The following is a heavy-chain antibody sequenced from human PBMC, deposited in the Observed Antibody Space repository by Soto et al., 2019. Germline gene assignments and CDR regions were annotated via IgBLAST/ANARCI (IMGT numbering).Heavy chain of an antibody. J-gene: IGHJ4*03. V-gene: IGHV3-23*01. D-gene: IGHD3-22*01. CDR1: VFTFICYA. Sequence: PWGSLRIACASSVFTFICYAMCLVRQARGKGLDWVSSISVSGDRTFYADSVKGRFTISRDNSRNTLHLHMNSLRAEGTALYYCAKDGDSIKRNKPLDYWGHGTLVTVYS. CDR2: ISVSGDRT. CDR3: AKDGDSIKRNKPLDY.